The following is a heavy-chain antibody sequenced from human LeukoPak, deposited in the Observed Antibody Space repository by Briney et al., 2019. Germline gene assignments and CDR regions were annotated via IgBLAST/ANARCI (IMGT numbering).Heavy chain of an antibody. V-gene: IGHV4-59*01. Sequence: KASETLSLTCTVSGVSISSYYWSWIRQPPGKGLEWIGYIYYSGSTNYNPSLKSRVTISVDTSKNQLSLKLSSVTAADTAVYYCARTRYSGSYYIDYWGQGTLVTVSS. J-gene: IGHJ4*02. CDR3: ARTRYSGSYYIDY. CDR1: GVSISSYY. CDR2: IYYSGST. D-gene: IGHD1-26*01.